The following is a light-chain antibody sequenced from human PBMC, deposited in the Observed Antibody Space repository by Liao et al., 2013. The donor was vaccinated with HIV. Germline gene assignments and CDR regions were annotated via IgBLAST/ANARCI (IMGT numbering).Light chain of an antibody. J-gene: IGLJ3*02. CDR3: QSADSSGTCPV. Sequence: SYDLTQPPSVSVSPGQTASITCSGDKLGDKYSYWYQQKPGQSPVLVIYQDSKRPSGIPERFSGSSSGTTVTLTISGVQAEDEADYYCQSADSSGTCPVFGGGTKLTVL. CDR2: QDS. CDR1: KLGDKY. V-gene: IGLV3-25*03.